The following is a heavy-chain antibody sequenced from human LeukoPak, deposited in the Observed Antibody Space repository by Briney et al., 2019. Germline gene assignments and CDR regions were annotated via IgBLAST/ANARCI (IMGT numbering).Heavy chain of an antibody. D-gene: IGHD2-15*01. V-gene: IGHV3-23*01. CDR1: GFTFSSYA. CDR2: IGGSGGST. CDR3: AKVLHRYCSGGSCYSLDY. J-gene: IGHJ4*02. Sequence: PGGSLRLSCAASGFTFSSYAMSWVRQAPGKGLEWVSAIGGSGGSTYYADSVKGRFTISRDNSKNTLYLQMNSLRAEDTAVYYCAKVLHRYCSGGSCYSLDYWGQGTLVTVSS.